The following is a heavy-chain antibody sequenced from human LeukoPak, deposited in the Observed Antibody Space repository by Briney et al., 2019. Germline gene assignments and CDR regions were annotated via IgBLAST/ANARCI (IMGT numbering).Heavy chain of an antibody. CDR2: IYYSGTT. CDR3: ATSQYCSSTNCYPVGLRHFDY. CDR1: GGSISSSSYY. J-gene: IGHJ4*02. Sequence: PSETLSLTCTVSGGSISSSSYYWGWIRQPPGRVLEWIGSIYYSGTTYYNPSLKSRVTISVDTSKNQFSLKLSSVTAADTAVYSCATSQYCSSTNCYPVGLRHFDYWGQGTLVTVSS. V-gene: IGHV4-39*01. D-gene: IGHD2-2*01.